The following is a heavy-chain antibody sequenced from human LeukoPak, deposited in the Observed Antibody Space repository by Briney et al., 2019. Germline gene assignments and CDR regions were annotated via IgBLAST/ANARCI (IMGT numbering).Heavy chain of an antibody. CDR2: INHSGST. CDR1: GGSFSGYY. Sequence: SETLSLTCAVYGGSFSGYYWSWIRQPPGKGLEWIGGINHSGSTNYNPSLKSRVTISVDASKNQFSLKLSSVTAADTAVYYCARESTYYDFWSGYRNYNWFDPWGQGTLVTVSS. V-gene: IGHV4-34*01. D-gene: IGHD3-3*01. CDR3: ARESTYYDFWSGYRNYNWFDP. J-gene: IGHJ5*02.